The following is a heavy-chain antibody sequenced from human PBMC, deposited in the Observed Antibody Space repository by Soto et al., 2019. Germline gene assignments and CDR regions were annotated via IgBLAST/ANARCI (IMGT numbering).Heavy chain of an antibody. CDR2: IYHSGST. D-gene: IGHD1-1*01. Sequence: TSETLSLTCAVSGYSISSGYYWGWIRQPPGKGLEWIGSIYHSGSTYYNPSLKSRVTISVDTSKNQFSLKLSSVTAADTAVYYCARDNEVNYYGMDVWGQGTTVTVSS. CDR3: ARDNEVNYYGMDV. CDR1: GYSISSGYY. V-gene: IGHV4-38-2*01. J-gene: IGHJ6*02.